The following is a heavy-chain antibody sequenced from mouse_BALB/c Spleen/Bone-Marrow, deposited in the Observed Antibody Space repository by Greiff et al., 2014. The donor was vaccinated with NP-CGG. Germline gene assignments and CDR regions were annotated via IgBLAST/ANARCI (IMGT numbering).Heavy chain of an antibody. D-gene: IGHD4-1*01. Sequence: VQLQESGAELVEPGTSVKLSCKASGYTFTTYYMYWVKQRPEQGLEWIGEINPNNGGTNFKEKFKSKATLTVDKSSSTAYMQLSSLTSEDSAVYYCTRGRTWDFDYWGQGTTLTVSS. J-gene: IGHJ2*01. CDR2: INPNNGGT. CDR3: TRGRTWDFDY. CDR1: GYTFTTYY. V-gene: IGHV1S81*02.